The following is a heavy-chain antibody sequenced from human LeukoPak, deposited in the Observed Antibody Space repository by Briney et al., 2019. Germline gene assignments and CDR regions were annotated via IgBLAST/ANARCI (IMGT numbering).Heavy chain of an antibody. CDR2: IWSDGTNQ. J-gene: IGHJ4*02. V-gene: IGHV3-33*06. CDR1: GFTFSHYG. CDR3: VKDAQRGFDYSNSLEH. D-gene: IGHD4-11*01. Sequence: GRSLRLSCEASGFTFSHYGMHWVRQAPGKGLEWVAVIWSDGTNQYYADSVKGRFTISRDNFKNMVSLQMSRLRVEDTAVYYCVKDAQRGFDYSNSLEHWGQGSLVTVSS.